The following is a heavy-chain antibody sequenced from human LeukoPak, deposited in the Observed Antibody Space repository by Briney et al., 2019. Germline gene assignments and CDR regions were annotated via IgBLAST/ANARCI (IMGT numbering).Heavy chain of an antibody. CDR1: GFTFSSYA. CDR2: ISGSGGSR. J-gene: IGHJ4*02. D-gene: IGHD4-17*01. V-gene: IGHV3-23*01. CDR3: ACGLDYGDYAFDY. Sequence: PGGSLRLSCAASGFTFSSYAMSWVRQAPGKGLEWVSAISGSGGSRYYADPGTQRLPISRDNSKNKLYLQIKSHSAEDRDVYYCACGLDYGDYAFDYWGQGTLVTVSS.